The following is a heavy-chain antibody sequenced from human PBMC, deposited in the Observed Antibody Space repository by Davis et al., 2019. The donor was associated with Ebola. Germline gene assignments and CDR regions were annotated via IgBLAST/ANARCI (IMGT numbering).Heavy chain of an antibody. CDR2: ISGSGGST. Sequence: GESLKISCAASGFTFRSYAMTWVRQAPGKGLEWVSEISGSGGSTNYADSVKGRFTISRDNSKNTLYLQMNSLRAEDTAVYYCARDLIKPLDVWGQGTTVTVSS. CDR3: ARDLIKPLDV. CDR1: GFTFRSYA. J-gene: IGHJ6*02. V-gene: IGHV3-23*01.